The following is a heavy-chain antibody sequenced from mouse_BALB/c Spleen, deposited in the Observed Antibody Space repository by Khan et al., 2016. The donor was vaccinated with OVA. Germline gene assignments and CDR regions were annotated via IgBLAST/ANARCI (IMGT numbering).Heavy chain of an antibody. CDR2: IKPSNGGA. CDR3: TRSGYGSFVY. J-gene: IGHJ3*01. D-gene: IGHD2-2*01. CDR1: GYTFTAYY. V-gene: IGHV1S81*02. Sequence: QVQLQQPGAELVKPGASVKLSCKASGYTFTAYYMYWVKQRPGQGLEWIGEIKPSNGGANFNEKFKSKATLTVDKSSSTAYMQLSSLTSEDSAVYYCTRSGYGSFVYWGQGTLVTVSA.